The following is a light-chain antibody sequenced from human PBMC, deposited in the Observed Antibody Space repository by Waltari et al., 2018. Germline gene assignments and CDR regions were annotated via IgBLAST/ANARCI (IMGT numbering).Light chain of an antibody. CDR2: GAS. CDR3: QQYDKWLRYS. J-gene: IGKJ2*01. V-gene: IGKV3-15*01. Sequence: IVMTQSPATLSVSPGERATLSCRASQSISTNLPWFQGRPGQAPRLLIYGASTRATGVPARFSGSESGKYFTLVISSLQSEDFAVYYCQQYDKWLRYSFGQGTKLEIK. CDR1: QSISTN.